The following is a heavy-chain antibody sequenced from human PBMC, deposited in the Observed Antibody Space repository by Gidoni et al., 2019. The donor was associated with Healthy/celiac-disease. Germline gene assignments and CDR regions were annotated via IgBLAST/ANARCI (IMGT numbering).Heavy chain of an antibody. J-gene: IGHJ4*02. Sequence: EVQLVESGGGLVKPGRSLRISCTASGFTFGDSAMSWFRQAPGKGLEWVGFSRSKAYGGTTEYAASVKGRFTISRDDSKSIAYLQMNSLKTEDTAVYYCTRWVRRDGYNFGPNFDYWGQGTLVTVSS. D-gene: IGHD5-12*01. CDR2: SRSKAYGGTT. CDR3: TRWVRRDGYNFGPNFDY. V-gene: IGHV3-49*05. CDR1: GFTFGDSA.